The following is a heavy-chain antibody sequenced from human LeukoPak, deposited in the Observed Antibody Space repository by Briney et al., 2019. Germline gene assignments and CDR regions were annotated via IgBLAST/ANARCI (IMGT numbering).Heavy chain of an antibody. CDR1: GYTFTSYG. V-gene: IGHV1-18*04. J-gene: IGHJ3*02. Sequence: ASVKVSCKASGYTFTSYGISWVRQAPGKGLEWMGWISAYNGNTNYAQKLQGRVTITRDTSKNTAYMELRSLRSDDTAVYYCARDWPVRGQQLVWGAFDIWGQGTMVSVSS. CDR3: ARDWPVRGQQLVWGAFDI. D-gene: IGHD6-13*01. CDR2: ISAYNGNT.